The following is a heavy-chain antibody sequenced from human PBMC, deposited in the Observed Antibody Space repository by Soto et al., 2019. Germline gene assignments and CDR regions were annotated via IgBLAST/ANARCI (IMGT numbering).Heavy chain of an antibody. V-gene: IGHV1-18*01. CDR1: GYTFTNYG. J-gene: IGHJ4*02. CDR2: IVTYNGNT. Sequence: QVQLVQSGTEVKKPGASVKVSCKASGYTFTNYGVTWVRQVPGQGLEWVGWIVTYNGNTNSAQKLQGRVTMTTDTSTSTAYMELRSLRSDDTAVYYCARGRGGREFGFDYWGQGTLVTVSS. D-gene: IGHD1-26*01. CDR3: ARGRGGREFGFDY.